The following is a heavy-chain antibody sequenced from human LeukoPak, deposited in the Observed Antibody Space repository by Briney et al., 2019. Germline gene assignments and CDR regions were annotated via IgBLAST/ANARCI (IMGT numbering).Heavy chain of an antibody. CDR1: GFTFSSYS. Sequence: GESLRLSCAASGFTFSSYSMNWVRQAPGKGLEWVSYISSSSSTIYYADSVKGRFTISRDNAKNSLYLQMNSLRDEDTAVYYCAREYYDFWSGYAKPYYYYYYYMDVWGKGTTVTVSS. J-gene: IGHJ6*03. CDR3: AREYYDFWSGYAKPYYYYYYYMDV. D-gene: IGHD3-3*01. CDR2: ISSSSSTI. V-gene: IGHV3-48*02.